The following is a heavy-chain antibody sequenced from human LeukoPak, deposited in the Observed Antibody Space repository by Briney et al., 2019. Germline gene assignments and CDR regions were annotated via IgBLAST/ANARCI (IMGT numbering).Heavy chain of an antibody. J-gene: IGHJ4*02. CDR2: ISYDGSNE. CDR1: GFTFSSYA. D-gene: IGHD5-18*01. V-gene: IGHV3-30-3*01. Sequence: GRSLRLSCTASGFTFSSYAMHWVRQAPGKGLECVAVISYDGSNEHYADSVKGRFTISRDNSKNTLYLQMNSLRVEDTAVYYCARGLYSYGTRLPAGGDYWGQGTLVTVSS. CDR3: ARGLYSYGTRLPAGGDY.